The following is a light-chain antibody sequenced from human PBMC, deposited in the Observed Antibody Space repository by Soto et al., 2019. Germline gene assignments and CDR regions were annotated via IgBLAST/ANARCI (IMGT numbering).Light chain of an antibody. CDR2: GAF. Sequence: EIVMTQSPATLSVSPGETATLSCRASQSVSYNLAWYQQKPGQGPRLVIYGAFSRATGIPARFSGSGSGTEFTLTIGSLQSEDFAVYYWQQYKNWPPLTFGGGTKVEIK. V-gene: IGKV3-15*01. CDR3: QQYKNWPPLT. J-gene: IGKJ4*01. CDR1: QSVSYN.